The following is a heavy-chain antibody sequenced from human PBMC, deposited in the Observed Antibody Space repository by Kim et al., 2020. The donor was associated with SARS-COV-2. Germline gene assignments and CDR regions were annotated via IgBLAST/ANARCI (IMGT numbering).Heavy chain of an antibody. Sequence: SETLSLTCTVSGGSISSSSYYWGWIRQPPGKGLEWIGSIYYSGSTYYNPSLKSRVTISVDTSKNQFSLKLSSVTAADTAVYYCVRLPVDIVATFDYWGQGTLVTVSS. CDR2: IYYSGST. J-gene: IGHJ4*02. V-gene: IGHV4-39*01. CDR3: VRLPVDIVATFDY. CDR1: GGSISSSSYY. D-gene: IGHD5-12*01.